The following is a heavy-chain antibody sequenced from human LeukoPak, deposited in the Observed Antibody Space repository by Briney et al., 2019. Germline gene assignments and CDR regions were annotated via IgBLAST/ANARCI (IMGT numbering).Heavy chain of an antibody. J-gene: IGHJ5*02. CDR1: GGSISSGGYS. CDR3: ARGGSSGWYEFDP. CDR2: IYTSGST. Sequence: PSETLSLTCAVSGGSISSGGYSWSWIRQPAGKGLEWIGRIYTSGSTNYNPSLKSRVTISVDTSKNQFCLKLSSVTAADTAVYYCARGGSSGWYEFDPWGQGTLVTVSS. V-gene: IGHV4-61*02. D-gene: IGHD6-19*01.